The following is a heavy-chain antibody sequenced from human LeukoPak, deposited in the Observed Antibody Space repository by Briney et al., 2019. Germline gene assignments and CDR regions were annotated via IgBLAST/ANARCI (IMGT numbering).Heavy chain of an antibody. CDR2: INGGNGNT. V-gene: IGHV1-3*01. CDR1: GFTFSGSA. CDR3: ARSSWNY. D-gene: IGHD6-13*01. J-gene: IGHJ4*02. Sequence: GGSLRLSCAASGFTFSGSAMHWVRQAPGQRLEWMGWINGGNGNTKYSQKFQGRVTITKDTSASTAYMELSSLKSEDTAVYYCARSSWNYWGQGTLVTVSS.